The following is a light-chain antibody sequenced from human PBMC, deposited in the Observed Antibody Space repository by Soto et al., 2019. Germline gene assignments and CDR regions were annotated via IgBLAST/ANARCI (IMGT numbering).Light chain of an antibody. CDR3: QQYDNWPPRLT. Sequence: EIVQTQFPATLSVSPGETVTLSCRASQSVSSYLAWYQQKPGQAPRLLIYGASKKAGGVPDRFGGSGSGTEFTLTISSLQSEDSAVYYCQQYDNWPPRLTFGGGTKVEIK. J-gene: IGKJ4*01. CDR1: QSVSSY. V-gene: IGKV3D-15*01. CDR2: GAS.